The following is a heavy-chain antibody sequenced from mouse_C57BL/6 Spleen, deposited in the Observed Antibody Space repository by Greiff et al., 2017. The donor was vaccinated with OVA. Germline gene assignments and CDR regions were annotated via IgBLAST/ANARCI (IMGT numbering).Heavy chain of an antibody. V-gene: IGHV5-6*01. J-gene: IGHJ1*03. CDR2: ISSGGSYT. CDR1: GFTFSSYG. Sequence: EVQLVESGGDLVKPGGSLKLSCAASGFTFSSYGMSWVRQTPDKRLEWVATISSGGSYTYYPDSVKGRFTISRDNAKNTLYLQMSSLKSEDTAMYYCARQHYYGSSHWYFDVWGTGTTVTVSS. CDR3: ARQHYYGSSHWYFDV. D-gene: IGHD1-1*01.